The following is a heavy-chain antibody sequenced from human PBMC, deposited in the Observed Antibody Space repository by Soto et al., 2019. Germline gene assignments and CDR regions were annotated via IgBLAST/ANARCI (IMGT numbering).Heavy chain of an antibody. CDR2: ISAYNGNT. Sequence: QVQLVQSGGEVKKPGASVKVSCKASGYTFTTYGITWVRQGPGQGREWMGWISAYNGNTNYAQKVQGRVTMTTDTSTRTAYMELRSLRSDDTAVYYCARAVDYYDSSGYYTHEYFQHWGQGTLVTVSS. J-gene: IGHJ1*01. CDR3: ARAVDYYDSSGYYTHEYFQH. CDR1: GYTFTTYG. V-gene: IGHV1-18*01. D-gene: IGHD3-22*01.